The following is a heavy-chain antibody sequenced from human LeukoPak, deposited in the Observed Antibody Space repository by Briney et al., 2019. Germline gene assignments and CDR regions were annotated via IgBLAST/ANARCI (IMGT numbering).Heavy chain of an antibody. CDR3: ARRGIVVRGFLIGLHKQAYYFDS. D-gene: IGHD3-10*01. J-gene: IGHJ4*02. V-gene: IGHV3-23*01. CDR1: GLTISNYD. CDR2: LRESGGGT. Sequence: GGSQRLSCAASGLTISNYDMIWVRQAPGRGLEWVSGLRESGGGTYYIDSVKGRFTISRDNSKNTLYLQMNSLRAEDTAVYYCARRGIVVRGFLIGLHKQAYYFDSWGQGTLVTVSS.